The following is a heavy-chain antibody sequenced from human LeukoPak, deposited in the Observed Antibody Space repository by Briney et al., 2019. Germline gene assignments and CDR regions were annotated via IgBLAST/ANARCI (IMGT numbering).Heavy chain of an antibody. J-gene: IGHJ4*02. Sequence: SETLSLTCTVSGGSISSYYWSWIRQPPGKGLEWIGYIYYSGSTNYNPSLKSRVTISVDTSKNQFSLKLSSVTAADTAVYYCARQGYSAYEILDYWGQGTLVIVSS. CDR1: GGSISSYY. CDR3: ARQGYSAYEILDY. D-gene: IGHD5-12*01. CDR2: IYYSGST. V-gene: IGHV4-59*08.